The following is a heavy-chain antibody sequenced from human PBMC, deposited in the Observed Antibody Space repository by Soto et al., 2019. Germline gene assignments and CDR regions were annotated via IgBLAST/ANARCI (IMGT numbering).Heavy chain of an antibody. J-gene: IGHJ5*02. D-gene: IGHD3-22*01. CDR3: ARAYYDRSGYAVDP. Sequence: SETLSHTCAVYGGSFSGYYWSWIRQPPGKGRERIGEINHSVSTNYNPSLKSRVTISVDTANNQFALKLSSVTAADTAVYYCARAYYDRSGYAVDPWGQGTLVTVSS. V-gene: IGHV4-34*01. CDR1: GGSFSGYY. CDR2: INHSVST.